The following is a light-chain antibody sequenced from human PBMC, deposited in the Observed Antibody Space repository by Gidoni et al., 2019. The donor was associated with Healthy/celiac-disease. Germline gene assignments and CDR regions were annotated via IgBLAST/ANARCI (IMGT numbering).Light chain of an antibody. J-gene: IGLJ2*01. CDR1: SSDVGGYNY. CDR2: EVS. V-gene: IGLV2-14*01. Sequence: QSALPQPASVSGSPGQSITISCTGTSSDVGGYNYVSWYQQHPGKAHKLMIYEVSNRPSGVSKRFSGSKSGNTAPLTSSGLQAEDEADYYCSSYTSSSTLVVFGGGTKLTVL. CDR3: SSYTSSSTLVV.